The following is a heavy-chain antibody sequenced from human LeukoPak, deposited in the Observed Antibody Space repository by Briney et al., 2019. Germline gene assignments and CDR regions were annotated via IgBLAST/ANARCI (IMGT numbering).Heavy chain of an antibody. CDR1: GGYISSSSYN. D-gene: IGHD3-3*01. CDR3: ARHTYYDFWSGSGPRWDY. V-gene: IGHV4-39*01. J-gene: IGHJ4*02. Sequence: SETLSLTCTVSGGYISSSSYNWGWIRPPPGKGLEWIGSTYYSGSTYDNSSLKRRVTISVDTSKNQFSLKLSSVPAADPAVYYCARHTYYDFWSGSGPRWDYWGQGTLVTVSS. CDR2: TYYSGST.